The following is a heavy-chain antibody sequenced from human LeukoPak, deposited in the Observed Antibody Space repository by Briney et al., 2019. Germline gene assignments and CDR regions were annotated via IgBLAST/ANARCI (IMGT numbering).Heavy chain of an antibody. CDR3: VTPDGDDSYYFDY. CDR2: IYPGDSDV. Sequence: GESLKISCKGSGYSFTRYWIGWVRQMPGKGLEWMGIIYPGDSDVRNSPSFQGQVTISADKSISTAYLQWSSLKASDTAMYYCVTPDGDDSYYFDYWGQGTLVTVSS. V-gene: IGHV5-51*01. D-gene: IGHD3-10*01. J-gene: IGHJ4*02. CDR1: GYSFTRYW.